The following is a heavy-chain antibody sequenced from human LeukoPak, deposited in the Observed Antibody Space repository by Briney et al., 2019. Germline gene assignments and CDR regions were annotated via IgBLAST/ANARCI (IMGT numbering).Heavy chain of an antibody. CDR1: GFTFSSYG. CDR2: IWYDGSNK. V-gene: IGHV3-33*01. CDR3: ARDSRPFAGDDAFDI. Sequence: PGRSLRLSCAASGFTFSSYGMHWVRQAPGKGLEWVAVIWYDGSNKYYADSVKGRFTVSRDNSKNTLYLQINSLRAEDTAVYYCARDSRPFAGDDAFDIWGQGTMVTVSS. D-gene: IGHD2-21*01. J-gene: IGHJ3*02.